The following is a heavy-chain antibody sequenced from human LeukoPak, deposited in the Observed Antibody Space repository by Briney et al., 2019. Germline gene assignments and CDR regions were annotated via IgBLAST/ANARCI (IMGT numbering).Heavy chain of an antibody. CDR3: ARGPRIAAAGQNYYYYGMDV. J-gene: IGHJ6*02. D-gene: IGHD6-13*01. CDR1: GGSFSGYY. Sequence: PETLSLTCAVYGGSFSGYYWSWIRQPPGKGLEWIGEINHSGSTNCSPSLKSRVTISVDTSKNQFSLRLSSVTAADTAVFYCARGPRIAAAGQNYYYYGMDVWGQGTTVTVSS. V-gene: IGHV4-34*01. CDR2: INHSGST.